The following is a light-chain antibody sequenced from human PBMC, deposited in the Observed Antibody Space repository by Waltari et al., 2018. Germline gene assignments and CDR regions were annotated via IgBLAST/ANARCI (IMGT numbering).Light chain of an antibody. J-gene: IGLJ3*02. V-gene: IGLV3-10*01. CDR3: YSTDSSGHDRV. Sequence: SSDLTQPPSVSLSPAQTARIPCPGDALPKNSPSWYQQKSGQAPGLVIYEDSKRPSGIPERCSGSSSGTTASLTISGAQVEDEADYYCYSTDSSGHDRVFGGGTKLTVL. CDR1: ALPKNS. CDR2: EDS.